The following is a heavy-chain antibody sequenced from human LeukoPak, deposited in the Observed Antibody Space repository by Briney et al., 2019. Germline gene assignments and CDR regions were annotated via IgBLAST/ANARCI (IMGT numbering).Heavy chain of an antibody. CDR3: ANPGYGDYNSE. CDR2: ISGSGGTT. CDR1: RFTFGNYV. V-gene: IGHV3-23*01. J-gene: IGHJ4*02. Sequence: QTGGSLRLSCAASRFTFGNYVMNWVRQAPGKGLEWVSAISGSGGTTDYADSVKGRFTISRDNSKNTLYLQMNSLRAEDMAVYYCANPGYGDYNSEGGQGTLVTVST. D-gene: IGHD4-17*01.